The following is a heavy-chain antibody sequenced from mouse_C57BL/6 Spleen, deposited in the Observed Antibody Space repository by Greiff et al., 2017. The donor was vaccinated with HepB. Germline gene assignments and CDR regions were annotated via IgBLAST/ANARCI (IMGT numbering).Heavy chain of an antibody. D-gene: IGHD1-1*01. CDR3: ARSLIYYYGSSYDWYFDV. CDR2: INPSSGYT. J-gene: IGHJ1*03. CDR1: GYTFTSYT. V-gene: IGHV1-4*01. Sequence: QVQLKESGAELARPGASVKMSCKASGYTFTSYTMHWVKQRPGQGLEWIGYINPSSGYTKYNQKFKDKATLTADKSSSTAYMQLSSLTSEDSAVYYCARSLIYYYGSSYDWYFDVWGTGTTVTVSS.